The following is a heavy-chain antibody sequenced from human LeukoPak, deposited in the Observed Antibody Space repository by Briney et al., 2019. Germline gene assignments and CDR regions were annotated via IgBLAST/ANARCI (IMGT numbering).Heavy chain of an antibody. D-gene: IGHD5-18*01. Sequence: ASVKVSCKASGYTLTGYYMHWVRQAPGQGLEWMGRINPNSGGTNYAQKFQGRVTMTRDTSISTAYMELSRLRSDDTAVYYCARVRYSYGYFDYWGQGTLVTVSS. CDR3: ARVRYSYGYFDY. V-gene: IGHV1-2*06. CDR1: GYTLTGYY. CDR2: INPNSGGT. J-gene: IGHJ4*02.